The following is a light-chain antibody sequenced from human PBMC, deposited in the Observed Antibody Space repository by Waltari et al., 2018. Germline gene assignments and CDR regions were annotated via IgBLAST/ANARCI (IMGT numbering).Light chain of an antibody. V-gene: IGKV1-12*01. J-gene: IGKJ1*01. CDR2: AAS. CDR1: QCISSW. Sequence: IQMTQSPSSVSASVGDRVTITCRASQCISSWLAWYQQKPGKAPRLLIYAASALQSGGPSRFSGSGSELHFTLTINNLQPEDFATYYCQQANSFPWTFGQGTKVEIK. CDR3: QQANSFPWT.